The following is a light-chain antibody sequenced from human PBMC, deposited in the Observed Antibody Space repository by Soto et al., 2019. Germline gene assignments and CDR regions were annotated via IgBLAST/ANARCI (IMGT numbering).Light chain of an antibody. CDR3: XXXXSSSXYV. J-gene: IGLJ1*01. Sequence: QSALTQPPSVSGSPGQSVTVSCTGTSSDVGSYNRVSWYQQSPGTAPKLMIYEVSDRPSGVPDRFSGSKSGNTASLTISGLQAEDEADXYCXXXXSSSXYVXXTGTKVT. CDR2: EVS. V-gene: IGLV2-18*01. CDR1: SSDVGSYNR.